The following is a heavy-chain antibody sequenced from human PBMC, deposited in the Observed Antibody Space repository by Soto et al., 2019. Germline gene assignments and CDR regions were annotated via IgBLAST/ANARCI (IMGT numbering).Heavy chain of an antibody. V-gene: IGHV3-23*01. D-gene: IGHD1-26*01. Sequence: EVQLLESGGGLVQPGGSLRLSCAASGFPFSNSAMNWVRQAPGKGLEWVSIISGTSDAAYYAESVKGRFTISRDNSKNTLYIELNSLRAEDTAVYYCGKYSGSYRFYNGMNVWGQGTTVTVSS. J-gene: IGHJ6*02. CDR2: ISGTSDAA. CDR3: GKYSGSYRFYNGMNV. CDR1: GFPFSNSA.